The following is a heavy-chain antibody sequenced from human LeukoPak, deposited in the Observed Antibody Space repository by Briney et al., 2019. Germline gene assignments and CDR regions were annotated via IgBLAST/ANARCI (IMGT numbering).Heavy chain of an antibody. J-gene: IGHJ4*02. D-gene: IGHD3-10*01. Sequence: GGSLRLSCAASGFTFSSYTMHWVRQAPGKGLEYVSAISSNGGSTYYANSVKGRFTISRDNSKNTLYLQMGSLRAEDMAVYYCARVRLLWFGEYDYWGQGTLVTVSS. CDR2: ISSNGGST. CDR1: GFTFSSYT. V-gene: IGHV3-64*01. CDR3: ARVRLLWFGEYDY.